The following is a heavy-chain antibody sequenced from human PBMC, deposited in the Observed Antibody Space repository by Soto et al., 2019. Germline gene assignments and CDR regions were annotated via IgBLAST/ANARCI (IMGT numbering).Heavy chain of an antibody. CDR3: AKDQGITMTPDPDYFDY. D-gene: IGHD3-22*01. CDR2: ISYDGSNK. Sequence: QVQLVESGGGVVQPGRSLRLSCAASGFTFSSYGMHWVRQAPGKGLEWVAVISYDGSNKYYADSVKGRFTISRDNSKNTLYMQMNSLRAEDTAVYYCAKDQGITMTPDPDYFDYWGQGTLVTVSS. CDR1: GFTFSSYG. V-gene: IGHV3-30*18. J-gene: IGHJ4*02.